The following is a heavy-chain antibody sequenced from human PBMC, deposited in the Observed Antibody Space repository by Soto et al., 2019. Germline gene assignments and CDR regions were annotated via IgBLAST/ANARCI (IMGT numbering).Heavy chain of an antibody. D-gene: IGHD2-21*02. V-gene: IGHV1-69*13. Sequence: ASVKVSCKASGGTFSSYAISWVRQAPGQGLEWMGGIIPIFGTANYAQKFQGRVTITADESTSTAYMELSSLRPEDTAVYYCARRRGRYCGGDCYFDYWGQGTLVTVSS. CDR2: IIPIFGTA. CDR1: GGTFSSYA. J-gene: IGHJ4*02. CDR3: ARRRGRYCGGDCYFDY.